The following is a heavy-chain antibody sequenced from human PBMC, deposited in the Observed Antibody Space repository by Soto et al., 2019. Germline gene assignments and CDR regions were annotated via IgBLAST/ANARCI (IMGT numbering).Heavy chain of an antibody. CDR2: ISATGTIS. CDR1: GFTFSNSV. Sequence: VQLLESGGGFIQPGGSLGLSCAASGFTFSNSVMAWVRQAPGKGLEWVSAISATGTISFYGDSVKGRFTVSRDNSKDTLYLHMGSLRADDTALYYCAKMVWLGDPPGGDFWGQGTLVTVSS. D-gene: IGHD3-10*01. J-gene: IGHJ4*02. V-gene: IGHV3-23*01. CDR3: AKMVWLGDPPGGDF.